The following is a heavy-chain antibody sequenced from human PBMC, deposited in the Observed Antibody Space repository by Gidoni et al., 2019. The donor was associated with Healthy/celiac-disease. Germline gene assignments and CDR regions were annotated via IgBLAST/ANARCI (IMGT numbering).Heavy chain of an antibody. Sequence: EVQLVQSGAEVKKPGESLKISCKGSGYSFTSYWIGWVRQMPGKGLEWMGIIYPGASDTRYSPSFQGQVTISADKSISTAYLQWSSLKASDTAMYYCARHLSSGSYYREGGFYYYYYGMDVWGQGTTVTVSS. CDR2: IYPGASDT. J-gene: IGHJ6*02. CDR3: ARHLSSGSYYREGGFYYYYYGMDV. V-gene: IGHV5-51*01. D-gene: IGHD3-10*01. CDR1: GYSFTSYW.